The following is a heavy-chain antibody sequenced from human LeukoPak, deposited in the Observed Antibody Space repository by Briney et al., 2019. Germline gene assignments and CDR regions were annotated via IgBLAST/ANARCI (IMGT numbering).Heavy chain of an antibody. CDR3: ARGTGPGYFDY. V-gene: IGHV1-69*13. Sequence: PWASVKVSCKASGGTFSSYAISWVRQAPGQGLEWMGGIIPIFGTANYAQKFQGRVTITADESTSTAYMELSSLRSDDTAVYYCARGTGPGYFDYWGQGTLVTVSS. D-gene: IGHD1-14*01. CDR2: IIPIFGTA. J-gene: IGHJ4*02. CDR1: GGTFSSYA.